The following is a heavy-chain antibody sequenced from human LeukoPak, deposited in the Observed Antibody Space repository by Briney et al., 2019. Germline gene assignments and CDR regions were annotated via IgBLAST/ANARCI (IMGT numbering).Heavy chain of an antibody. CDR2: IYYSGST. V-gene: IGHV4-31*03. CDR1: GGSISSGGYY. D-gene: IGHD1-14*01. CDR3: ARHHIMTPTFDY. Sequence: SETLSLTCTASGGSISSGGYYWSWIRQHPGKGLEWIGYIYYSGSTYYNPSLKSRVTISVDTSKNQFSLKLSSVTAADTAVYYCARHHIMTPTFDYWGQGTLVTVSS. J-gene: IGHJ4*02.